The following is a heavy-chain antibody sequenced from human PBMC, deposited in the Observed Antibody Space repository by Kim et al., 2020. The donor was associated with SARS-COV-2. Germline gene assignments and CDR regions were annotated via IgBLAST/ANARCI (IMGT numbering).Heavy chain of an antibody. CDR1: GITFSSYA. D-gene: IGHD6-19*01. Sequence: GGSLRLSCAASGITFSSYAMSWVRQAPGKGLAWISTVSDAGNTYYAESVKGRFTISRDSSKTALHLQMNDLRAEDAALYFCAIATSVAGTLFDHWGQGTRVTVSS. CDR3: AIATSVAGTLFDH. V-gene: IGHV3-23*01. CDR2: VSDAGNT. J-gene: IGHJ4*02.